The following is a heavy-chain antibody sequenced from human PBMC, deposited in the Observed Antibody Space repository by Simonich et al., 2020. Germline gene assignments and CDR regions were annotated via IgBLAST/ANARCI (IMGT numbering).Heavy chain of an antibody. CDR2: ISLNSGSI. Sequence: EVQLVESGGGLVQPGRSLRLSCAASGFTFDDYAMHWVRQAPGEGLGWVPGISLNSGSIGYADSVKGRFTISRDNAKNSLYLQMNSLRAEDTALYYCAKDGGYCTNGVCYYFDYWGQGTLVTVSS. CDR3: AKDGGYCTNGVCYYFDY. CDR1: GFTFDDYA. V-gene: IGHV3-9*01. D-gene: IGHD2-8*01. J-gene: IGHJ4*02.